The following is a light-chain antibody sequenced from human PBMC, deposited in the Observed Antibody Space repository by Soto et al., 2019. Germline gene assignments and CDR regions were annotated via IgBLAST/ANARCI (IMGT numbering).Light chain of an antibody. CDR1: QSVSSNY. CDR3: QLYGSSPPRYT. J-gene: IGKJ2*01. CDR2: AAS. Sequence: EIVLTQSPGTLYLSPGERATLSCRASQSVSSNYLAWYQQKRGQAPRLLIYAASARATGIPDRFSGGGSGTDFTLTISRLEPEDFAVYFCQLYGSSPPRYTFGQGTKLEIK. V-gene: IGKV3-20*01.